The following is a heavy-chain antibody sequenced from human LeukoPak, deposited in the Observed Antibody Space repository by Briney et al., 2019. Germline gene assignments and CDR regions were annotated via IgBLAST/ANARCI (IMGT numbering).Heavy chain of an antibody. CDR2: IYYSGRT. CDR3: ARQSGWSEPFDY. V-gene: IGHV4-39*01. Sequence: SETLSLTCTVSGGSISSSVCYWGWLRQSPGTGLECIGSIYYSGRTYYNPSLKSRVTISVDTSTNQFSLKLSSVTAADTAVYYCARQSGWSEPFDYWGQRTLVTVSS. J-gene: IGHJ4*02. CDR1: GGSISSSVCY. D-gene: IGHD6-19*01.